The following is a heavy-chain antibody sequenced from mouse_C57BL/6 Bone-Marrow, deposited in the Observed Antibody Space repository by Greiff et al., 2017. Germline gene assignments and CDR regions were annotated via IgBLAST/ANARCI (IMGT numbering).Heavy chain of an antibody. Sequence: QVQLQQSGPGLVQPSPSLSITCTVSGFSLTSYGVHWVRQSPGKGLEWLGVIWRGGSTDYNAACMSRLGITKDNSKSHVFSKMNSLQAEDTAIYYCDKSLISFYYCYAMEFWGQGKGVTVSS. CDR2: IWRGGST. D-gene: IGHD1-1*01. J-gene: IGHJ4*01. V-gene: IGHV2-5*01. CDR1: GFSLTSYG. CDR3: DKSLISFYYCYAMEF.